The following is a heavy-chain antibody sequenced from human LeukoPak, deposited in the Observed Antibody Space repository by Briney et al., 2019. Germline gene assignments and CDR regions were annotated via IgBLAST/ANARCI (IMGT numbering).Heavy chain of an antibody. CDR1: GGSINSYY. Sequence: SETLSLTCTVSGGSINSYYWSWIRQPPGKGLEWIGYIYDSGSTNYNPSLKSRVTISVDTSKNQFSLKLSSVTAADTAVYYCARGTYYYGSGGYYILDYWGQGTLVTASS. V-gene: IGHV4-59*01. CDR3: ARGTYYYGSGGYYILDY. D-gene: IGHD3-10*01. J-gene: IGHJ4*02. CDR2: IYDSGST.